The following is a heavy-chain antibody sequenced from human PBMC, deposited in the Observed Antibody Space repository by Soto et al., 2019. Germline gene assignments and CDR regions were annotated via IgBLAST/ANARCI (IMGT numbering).Heavy chain of an antibody. CDR3: TNTLRGYDYWAPVDY. Sequence: GGSLRLSCAASGFTFTSYAITRVRQAPGKGLEWVSGISGSGGSTNYAASVKGRFTISRDNSKNTLYPQMNSLRAEDTAVYYCTNTLRGYDYWAPVDYWGQRTLVTVSS. CDR2: ISGSGGST. V-gene: IGHV3-23*01. J-gene: IGHJ4*02. CDR1: GFTFTSYA. D-gene: IGHD5-12*01.